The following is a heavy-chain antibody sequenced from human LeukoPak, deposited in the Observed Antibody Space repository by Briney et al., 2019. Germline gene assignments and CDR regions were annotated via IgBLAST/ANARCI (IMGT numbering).Heavy chain of an antibody. D-gene: IGHD6-25*01. J-gene: IGHJ4*02. CDR1: GFTFSSYS. Sequence: GGSLRLSCAASGFTFSSYSMNWVRQAPGKGLEWVSSISSSSSYIYYADSVKGRFTISRDNAKNSLYLQMNSLRAEDTAVYYCARDRTKSPAAPPFFDFWGQGTLVTVSS. CDR2: ISSSSSYI. V-gene: IGHV3-21*01. CDR3: ARDRTKSPAAPPFFDF.